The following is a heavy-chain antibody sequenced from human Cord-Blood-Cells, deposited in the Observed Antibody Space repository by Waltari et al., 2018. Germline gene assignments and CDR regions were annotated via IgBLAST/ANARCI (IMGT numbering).Heavy chain of an antibody. D-gene: IGHD3-10*01. Sequence: EVQLVESGGGLIQPGGSLRLSCAASGFTVSSNYLSWVRQAPGKGLEWVSVNYSGGSTYYADSVKGRFTISRDNSKNTLYLQMNSLRAEDTAVYYCARVKTMVRGVKGLDYWGQGTLVTVSS. CDR2: NYSGGST. CDR3: ARVKTMVRGVKGLDY. V-gene: IGHV3-53*01. CDR1: GFTVSSNY. J-gene: IGHJ4*02.